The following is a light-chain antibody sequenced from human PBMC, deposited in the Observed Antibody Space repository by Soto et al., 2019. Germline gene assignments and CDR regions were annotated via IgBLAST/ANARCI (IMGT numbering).Light chain of an antibody. V-gene: IGKV1-9*01. J-gene: IGKJ2*01. CDR3: QHSFNTPET. Sequence: ILLTQSPSSLSASVGDRVTITCRASQGIDSSFAWYQQKPGKAPKLLIYAASSLQSGVPSRFSGSGSGTDFTLTISSLQPEDFATYYCQHSFNTPETFGQGTKVEIK. CDR2: AAS. CDR1: QGIDSS.